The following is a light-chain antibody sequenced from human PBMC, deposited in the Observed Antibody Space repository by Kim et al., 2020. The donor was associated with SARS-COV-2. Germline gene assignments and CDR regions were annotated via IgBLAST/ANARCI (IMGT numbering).Light chain of an antibody. CDR3: QAWDSPYVV. J-gene: IGLJ2*01. CDR1: KLGDKY. V-gene: IGLV3-1*01. CDR2: QDS. Sequence: SYELTQPPSVSVSPGQTASITCSGDKLGDKYACWYQQQPGQSPVLVIYQDSKRPSGIPERFSGSNSGNTATLTISGTQAMDEADYYCQAWDSPYVVVGGG.